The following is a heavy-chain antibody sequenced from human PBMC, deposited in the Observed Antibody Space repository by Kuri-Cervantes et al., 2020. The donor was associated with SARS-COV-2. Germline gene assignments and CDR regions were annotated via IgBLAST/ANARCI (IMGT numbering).Heavy chain of an antibody. V-gene: IGHV3-7*03. CDR3: ARNPTYGDYPYWYFDL. J-gene: IGHJ2*01. CDR2: IKQDGSEK. Sequence: GESLKISCAASGFTFSSYWMSWVRQAPGKGLEWVANIKQDGSEKYYVDSVEGRFTISRDNSKNTLYLQMNSLRAEDTAVYYCARNPTYGDYPYWYFDLWGRGTLVTVSS. CDR1: GFTFSSYW. D-gene: IGHD4-17*01.